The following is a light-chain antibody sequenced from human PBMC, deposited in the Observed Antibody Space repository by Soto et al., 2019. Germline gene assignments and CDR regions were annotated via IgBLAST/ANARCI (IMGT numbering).Light chain of an antibody. CDR2: DVS. V-gene: IGLV2-14*01. Sequence: QSALTQPASVSGSPGQSITISCTGTSSDVGGYNYVSWYQQHPGKAPKLMIYDVSNRPSGDSNRFAGSKPGNTASLTISGLEAEDEADYYCSSYTRSSTMVVGGGTKLAV. CDR3: SSYTRSSTMV. J-gene: IGLJ2*01. CDR1: SSDVGGYNY.